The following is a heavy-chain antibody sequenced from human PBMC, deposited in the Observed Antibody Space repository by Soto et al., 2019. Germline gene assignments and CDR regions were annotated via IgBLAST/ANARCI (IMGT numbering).Heavy chain of an antibody. J-gene: IGHJ4*02. CDR1: GFTFSSYG. Sequence: QVQLVESGGGVVQPGRSLRLSCAASGFTFSSYGMHWVRQAPGKGLEWGAVIWYDGSNKYYADSVKGRFTISRDNSKNTLYLQMNSLRAEDTAVYYCARDLGYYFDYWGQGTLVTVSS. D-gene: IGHD3-10*01. V-gene: IGHV3-33*01. CDR2: IWYDGSNK. CDR3: ARDLGYYFDY.